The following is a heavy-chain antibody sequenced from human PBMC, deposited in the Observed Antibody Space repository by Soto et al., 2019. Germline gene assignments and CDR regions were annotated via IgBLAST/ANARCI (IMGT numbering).Heavy chain of an antibody. J-gene: IGHJ4*02. CDR1: GGSISGYS. Sequence: PSETLSLTCTVSGGSISGYSWSWIRQSPGKGLEWIGYIYYSGSTNYNPSLKSRVTISVDTSKNRFSLKLSSVTVADSAVYYCARAQAAYYFDYWGQGTVVTVSP. CDR2: IYYSGST. D-gene: IGHD2-15*01. CDR3: ARAQAAYYFDY. V-gene: IGHV4-59*13.